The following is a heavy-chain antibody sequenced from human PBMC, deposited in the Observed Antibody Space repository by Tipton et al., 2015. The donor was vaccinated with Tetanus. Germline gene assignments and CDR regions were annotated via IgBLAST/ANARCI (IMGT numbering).Heavy chain of an antibody. V-gene: IGHV3-7*01. Sequence: SLRLSCAASGFTFSNYWMHWVRQAPGKGLEWVANIRQDGSEKYYSDSVKGRFTISRDNAKSSLYLQMNSLRVEGTAVYYCARRSGVASLNYWGQGTLVTVSS. J-gene: IGHJ4*02. CDR2: IRQDGSEK. CDR1: GFTFSNYW. CDR3: ARRSGVASLNY. D-gene: IGHD7-27*01.